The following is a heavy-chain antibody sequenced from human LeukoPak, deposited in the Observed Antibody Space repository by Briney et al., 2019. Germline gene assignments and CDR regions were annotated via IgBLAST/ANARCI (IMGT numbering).Heavy chain of an antibody. V-gene: IGHV3-23*01. D-gene: IGHD3-22*01. Sequence: TGGSPRLSCAASGFTFSSYAMSWVRQAPGKGLEWVSGISGSGDNTYYADSVKGRFTISRDNSKNTLYVQVNSLGTEDTAAYYCAKGSYYDSSGSFYFVYWGQGTLVTVSS. CDR2: ISGSGDNT. CDR1: GFTFSSYA. CDR3: AKGSYYDSSGSFYFVY. J-gene: IGHJ4*02.